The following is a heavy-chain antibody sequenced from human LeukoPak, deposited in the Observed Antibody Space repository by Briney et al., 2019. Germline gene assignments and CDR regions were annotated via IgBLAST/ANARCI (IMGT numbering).Heavy chain of an antibody. CDR1: RFTFSSYS. CDR2: ISNSGSSI. CDR3: ARDVPGGYFDY. D-gene: IGHD2-8*02. V-gene: IGHV3-48*01. Sequence: GGSLRLSCSASRFTFSSYSMIWVRQAPGKGLEWVSYISNSGSSIYYADSAKGRFTISRDNAKNSLYLQMNSLRADDTAVYFCARDVPGGYFDYWGQGTLVTVSS. J-gene: IGHJ4*02.